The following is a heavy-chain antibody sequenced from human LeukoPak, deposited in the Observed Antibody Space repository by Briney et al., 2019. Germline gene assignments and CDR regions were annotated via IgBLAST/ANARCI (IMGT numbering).Heavy chain of an antibody. CDR3: ARDPSSFGLDV. D-gene: IGHD6-6*01. Sequence: GGSLRLSCAASGFTFSSYAMNWVRQAPGKGLEWVSCISAGGGNTYYRDTVKGRFTISRDNAKNTLCLQMNGLRAEDTAVYYCARDPSSFGLDVWGQGTTVTVSS. CDR2: ISAGGGNT. V-gene: IGHV3-23*01. J-gene: IGHJ6*02. CDR1: GFTFSSYA.